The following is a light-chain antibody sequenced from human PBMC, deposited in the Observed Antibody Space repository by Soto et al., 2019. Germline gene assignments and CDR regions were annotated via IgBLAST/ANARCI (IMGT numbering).Light chain of an antibody. V-gene: IGLV2-11*01. Sequence: QSALAQPRSVSGSPGQSVTISCTGTSSDVGGFNSVSWYQQHPGKPPKLMIYDVNKRPSGVPDRFSGSKPGSTASLTISGLQAEDEADYYCCSYAGSYSYAFATGTKVTVL. CDR3: CSYAGSYSYA. CDR1: SSDVGGFNS. J-gene: IGLJ1*01. CDR2: DVN.